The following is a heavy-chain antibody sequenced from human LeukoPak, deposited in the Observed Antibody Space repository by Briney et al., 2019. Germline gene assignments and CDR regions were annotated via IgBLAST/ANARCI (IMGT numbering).Heavy chain of an antibody. CDR1: GFSFSSYW. V-gene: IGHV3-7*01. D-gene: IGHD4-17*01. Sequence: PGGSLRLSCEASGFSFSSYWMSWVRQAPGKGPEWVAHIKGNGNEHYYADSVKGRFTISRDNAKNSLFLQMNSLRDEDTAVYYCARDTFGDYSFDYWGQGTLVTVSS. CDR3: ARDTFGDYSFDY. CDR2: IKGNGNEH. J-gene: IGHJ4*02.